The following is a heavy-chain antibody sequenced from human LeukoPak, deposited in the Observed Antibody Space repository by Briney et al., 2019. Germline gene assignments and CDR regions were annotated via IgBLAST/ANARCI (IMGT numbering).Heavy chain of an antibody. J-gene: IGHJ6*02. Sequence: GGSLRLSCAASGFTFSSYAMSWVRQAPGKGLEWVSAISGSGGSTYYADSVKGRFTISRDNAKNSLYLQMNSLRAEDTAVYYCARSSTAIYYYYGMDVWGQGTTVTVSS. D-gene: IGHD2-21*02. CDR2: ISGSGGST. CDR1: GFTFSSYA. V-gene: IGHV3-23*01. CDR3: ARSSTAIYYYYGMDV.